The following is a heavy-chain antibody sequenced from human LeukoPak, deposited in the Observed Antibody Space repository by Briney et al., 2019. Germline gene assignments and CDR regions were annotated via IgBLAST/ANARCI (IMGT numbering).Heavy chain of an antibody. J-gene: IGHJ4*02. CDR1: GYTFTSYG. Sequence: APVKVSCKASGYTFTSYGISWVRQAPGQGLEWMGWIGAYNGNTNYAQKLQGRVTMTTDTSTSTAYMELRSLRSDDTAVYYCAREEGYYGSGSLTYFDYWGQGTLVTVSS. D-gene: IGHD3-10*01. CDR3: AREEGYYGSGSLTYFDY. V-gene: IGHV1-18*01. CDR2: IGAYNGNT.